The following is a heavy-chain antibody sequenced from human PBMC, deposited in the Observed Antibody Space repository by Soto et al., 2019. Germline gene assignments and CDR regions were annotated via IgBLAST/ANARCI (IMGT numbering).Heavy chain of an antibody. J-gene: IGHJ4*02. CDR3: ARTVRYYDSSGYYYYFDY. V-gene: IGHV4-31*03. CDR1: GGSISSGGYY. CDR2: IYYSGST. D-gene: IGHD3-22*01. Sequence: PSETLSLTCTVSGGSISSGGYYWSWIRQHPGKGLEWIGYIYYSGSTYYNPSLKSRVTISVDTSKNQFSLKLSSVTAADTAVYYCARTVRYYDSSGYYYYFDYWGQGTLVTVSS.